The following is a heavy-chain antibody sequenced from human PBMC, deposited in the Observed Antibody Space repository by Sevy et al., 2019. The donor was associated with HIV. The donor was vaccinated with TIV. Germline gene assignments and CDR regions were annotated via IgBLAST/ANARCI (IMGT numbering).Heavy chain of an antibody. D-gene: IGHD3-10*01. CDR2: IKSKTDGGTT. V-gene: IGHV3-15*01. Sequence: GGSLRLSCAASGFTFSNAWMSWVRQAPGKGLEWVGRIKSKTDGGTTDYAAPVKGRFTISRDDSKNTLYLQMNSLKTEDTAVYYCTTEYYYGSGTPWYYYGMDVWGQRTTVTVSS. J-gene: IGHJ6*02. CDR3: TTEYYYGSGTPWYYYGMDV. CDR1: GFTFSNAW.